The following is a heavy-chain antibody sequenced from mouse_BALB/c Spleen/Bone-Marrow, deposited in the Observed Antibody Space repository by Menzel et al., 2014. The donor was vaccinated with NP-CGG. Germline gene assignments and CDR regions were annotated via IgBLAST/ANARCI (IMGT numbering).Heavy chain of an antibody. CDR2: INPSTDYT. CDR3: ARRAYGGSYGFAY. Sequence: QVQLQQSGAELAKPGASLKMSCKASGYTFTSYWMHWVRQRPGQGLEWIGYINPSTDYTEYNQKFKDKATLAADKSSSTAFMQLSSLTSEDSAVYYCARRAYGGSYGFAYWGQGTLVTVSA. CDR1: GYTFTSYW. D-gene: IGHD1-1*01. V-gene: IGHV1-7*01. J-gene: IGHJ3*01.